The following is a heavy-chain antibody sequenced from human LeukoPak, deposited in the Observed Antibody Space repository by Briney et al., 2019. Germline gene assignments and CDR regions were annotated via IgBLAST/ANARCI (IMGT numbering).Heavy chain of an antibody. D-gene: IGHD3-10*01. CDR2: IYTSVST. V-gene: IGHV4-4*07. J-gene: IGHJ4*02. CDR1: GGSISSYY. CDR3: ARKLWSYYFDY. Sequence: SETLSLTCTVSGGSISSYYWSWIRQPAGKGLEWIGRIYTSVSTNYNPSLKSRVTISIDTSKNQFSLKLNSVTAADTAVYYCARKLWSYYFDYWGQGTLVTVSS.